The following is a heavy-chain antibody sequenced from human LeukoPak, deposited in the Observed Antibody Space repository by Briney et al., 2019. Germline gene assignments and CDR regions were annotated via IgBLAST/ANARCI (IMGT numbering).Heavy chain of an antibody. D-gene: IGHD3-9*01. CDR1: GGSFSGYY. CDR3: ARVLGPTYYDILTGYYKGRNYYYMDV. V-gene: IGHV4-34*01. CDR2: INHSGST. Sequence: SETLSLTCAVYGGSFSGYYWSWIRQPPGKGLEWIGEINHSGSTNYNPSLKSRVTISVDTSKNQFSLKLSSVTAADTAVYYCARVLGPTYYDILTGYYKGRNYYYMDVWGKGTTVTVSS. J-gene: IGHJ6*03.